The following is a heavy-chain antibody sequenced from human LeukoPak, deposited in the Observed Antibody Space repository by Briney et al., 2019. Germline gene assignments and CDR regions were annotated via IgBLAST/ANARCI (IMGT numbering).Heavy chain of an antibody. Sequence: ASVKVSCKASGYTFTSYYMHWVRQAPGQGLEWMGWISAYNDNTNYAQKLQGRVTMTTDTSTSTAYMELRSLRSDDTAVYYCARVWGSGWPLYYYYYGMDVWGQGTTVTVSS. J-gene: IGHJ6*02. D-gene: IGHD6-19*01. CDR3: ARVWGSGWPLYYYYYGMDV. CDR2: ISAYNDNT. CDR1: GYTFTSYY. V-gene: IGHV1-18*04.